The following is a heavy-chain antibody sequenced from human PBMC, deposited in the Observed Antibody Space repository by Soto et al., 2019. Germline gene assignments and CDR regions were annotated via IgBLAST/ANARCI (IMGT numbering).Heavy chain of an antibody. V-gene: IGHV3-23*01. Sequence: GGSLRLSCAASGFTFSSYAMSWVRQAPGKGLEWASLISGSGGSTYYADSVKGRFTISRDNSKNTLYLQMNSLRADDTAVYYCAKRTAITLSGSYYRWFDPWGQGTLVTVSS. CDR2: ISGSGGST. J-gene: IGHJ5*02. D-gene: IGHD1-26*01. CDR3: AKRTAITLSGSYYRWFDP. CDR1: GFTFSSYA.